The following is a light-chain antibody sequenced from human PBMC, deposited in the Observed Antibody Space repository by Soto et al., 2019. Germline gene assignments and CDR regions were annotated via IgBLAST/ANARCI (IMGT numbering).Light chain of an antibody. J-gene: IGKJ5*01. CDR3: QQYGSSPT. CDR2: GAS. V-gene: IGKV3-20*01. CDR1: QSVSSSY. Sequence: EIVLTQSPGTRTLSPGERATLSCRASQSVSSSYLAWYQQKPGQAPRLLIYGASSRATGIPDRFSGSGSGTDFTLTISRLEPEDFAVYYCQQYGSSPTFGQGTRLEI.